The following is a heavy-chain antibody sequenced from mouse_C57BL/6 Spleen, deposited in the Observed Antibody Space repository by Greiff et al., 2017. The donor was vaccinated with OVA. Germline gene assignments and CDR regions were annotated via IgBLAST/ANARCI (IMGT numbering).Heavy chain of an antibody. V-gene: IGHV1-80*01. Sequence: QVQLQQSGAELVKPGASVKISCKASGYAFSSYWMNWVKQRPGKGLEWIGQIYPGDGDTNYNGKFKGKATLTADKSSSTAYMQLSSLTSEDSAVYFCAREDYGNSDYFDYWGQGTTLTVSS. D-gene: IGHD2-1*01. CDR2: IYPGDGDT. CDR1: GYAFSSYW. CDR3: AREDYGNSDYFDY. J-gene: IGHJ2*01.